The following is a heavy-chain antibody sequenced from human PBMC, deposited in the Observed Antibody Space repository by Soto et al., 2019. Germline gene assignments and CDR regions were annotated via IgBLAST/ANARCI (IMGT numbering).Heavy chain of an antibody. CDR2: ISAYNGNT. J-gene: IGHJ4*02. CDR1: GYTFTSYG. Sequence: GASVKVSCKASGYTFTSYGISWVRQAPGQGLEWMGWISAYNGNTNYAQKLQGRVTMTTDTSTSTAYMELRSLRSDDTAVYYCARDQGAIVVVPAAITYYWGQGTLVTVSS. D-gene: IGHD2-2*01. CDR3: ARDQGAIVVVPAAITYY. V-gene: IGHV1-18*04.